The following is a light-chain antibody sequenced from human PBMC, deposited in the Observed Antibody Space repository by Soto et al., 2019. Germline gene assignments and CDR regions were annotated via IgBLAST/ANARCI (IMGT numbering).Light chain of an antibody. Sequence: QSALTQHASVSGSPGQSITISCTGTSSDVGGYNYVSWYQQHPGKAPKLMIYDVSNRPPGVSNRFSGSKSGNTASLTISGLQAEDEADYYCSSYTSSSTYVVFGVGTKVTVL. CDR1: SSDVGGYNY. J-gene: IGLJ2*01. V-gene: IGLV2-14*01. CDR3: SSYTSSSTYVV. CDR2: DVS.